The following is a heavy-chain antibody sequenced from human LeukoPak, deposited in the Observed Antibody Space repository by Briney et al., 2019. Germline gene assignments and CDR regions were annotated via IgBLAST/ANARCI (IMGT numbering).Heavy chain of an antibody. J-gene: IGHJ4*02. CDR1: GYTFTSYD. CDR3: ARDSAGSDSSSSGYFDY. Sequence: GASVKVSCKASGYTFTSYDINWVRQATGQGLEWMGWMNPNSGNTGYAQKFQGRVTMTTDTSTSTAYMELRSLRSDDTAVYYCARDSAGSDSSSSGYFDYWGQGTLVTVSS. CDR2: MNPNSGNT. D-gene: IGHD6-6*01. V-gene: IGHV1-8*01.